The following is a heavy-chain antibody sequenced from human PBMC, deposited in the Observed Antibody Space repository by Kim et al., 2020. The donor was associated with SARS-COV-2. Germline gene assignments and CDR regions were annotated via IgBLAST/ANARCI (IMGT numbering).Heavy chain of an antibody. Sequence: SETLSLTCDVSGASINSGNYYWTWFRQFPGKGLEWIGNVHPYRGTISSNPSLRSRLSVSSDASKNQFSLTLNAVTAADTAVYYCARDLLSASVFEIWGPGTMVTVSS. D-gene: IGHD2-8*02. V-gene: IGHV4-31*11. J-gene: IGHJ3*02. CDR3: ARDLLSASVFEI. CDR1: GASINSGNYY. CDR2: VHPYRGTI.